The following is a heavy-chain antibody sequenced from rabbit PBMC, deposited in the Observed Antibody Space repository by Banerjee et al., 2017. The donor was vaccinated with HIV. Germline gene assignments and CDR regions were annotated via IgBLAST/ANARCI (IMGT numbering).Heavy chain of an antibody. CDR3: ARDLYNSYPGL. D-gene: IGHD7-1*01. CDR2: IYAGSSGTT. V-gene: IGHV1S40*01. Sequence: QSLEESGGDLVQPEGSLTLTCKASGIDFSSIYYMCWVRQAPGKGLEWIACIYAGSSGTTHYASWAKGRFTISKTSSTTVTLQMTSLTAADTATYFCARDLYNSYPGLWGPGTLVTVS. CDR1: GIDFSSIYY. J-gene: IGHJ4*01.